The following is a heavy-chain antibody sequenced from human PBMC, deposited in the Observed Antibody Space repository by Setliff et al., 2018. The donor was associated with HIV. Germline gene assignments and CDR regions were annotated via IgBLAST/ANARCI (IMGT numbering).Heavy chain of an antibody. J-gene: IGHJ6*04. V-gene: IGHV1-3*01. CDR1: GYTFTSYA. CDR2: INAGNGNT. D-gene: IGHD2-15*01. CDR3: ARDSRDIVVVIAPEPEPYYYYGMDV. Sequence: GASVKVSCKASGYTFTSYAMHWVRQAPGQRLEWMGWINAGNGNTKYSQKFQGRVTITRDTSASTAYMELSSLRSEDTAVYYCARDSRDIVVVIAPEPEPYYYYGMDVWGEGTTVTVSS.